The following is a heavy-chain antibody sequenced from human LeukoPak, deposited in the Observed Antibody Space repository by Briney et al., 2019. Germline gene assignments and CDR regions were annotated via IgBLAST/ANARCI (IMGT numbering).Heavy chain of an antibody. D-gene: IGHD2/OR15-2a*01. Sequence: SQTLSLTCTVSGGSISSGDYYWSWIRQPPGKGLEWIGYIYDSGSTYYNPSLKSRVTISVDRSKNQFSLKLSSVTAADTAVYYCARDQGVLDAFDIWGQGTMVTVSS. CDR2: IYDSGST. CDR1: GGSISSGDYY. CDR3: ARDQGVLDAFDI. J-gene: IGHJ3*02. V-gene: IGHV4-30-2*01.